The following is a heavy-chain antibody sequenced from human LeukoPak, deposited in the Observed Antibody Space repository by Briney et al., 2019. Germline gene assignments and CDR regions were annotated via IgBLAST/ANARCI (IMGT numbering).Heavy chain of an antibody. CDR3: ASPAIEMATIGAFDI. CDR2: ISYDGSNK. Sequence: GGSLRLSCAASGFTFSSYGMHWVRQAPGKGLEWVAVISYDGSNKYYADSVKGRFTISRDNSKNTLYLQMNSLRAEDTAVYYCASPAIEMATIGAFDIWGQGTMVTVSS. CDR1: GFTFSSYG. J-gene: IGHJ3*02. V-gene: IGHV3-30*03. D-gene: IGHD5-24*01.